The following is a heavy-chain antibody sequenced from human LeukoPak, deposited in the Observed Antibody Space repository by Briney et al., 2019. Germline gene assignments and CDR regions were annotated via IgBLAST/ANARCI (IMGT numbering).Heavy chain of an antibody. CDR3: AGRATGRLYGMDV. J-gene: IGHJ6*02. Sequence: PSETLSLTCAVYGGSFSGYYWSWIRQPAGKGLEWIGEINHSGSTNYNPSLKSRVTISVDTSKNQFSLKLSSVTAADTAVYYCAGRATGRLYGMDVWGQGTTVTVSS. D-gene: IGHD1-26*01. CDR1: GGSFSGYY. V-gene: IGHV4-34*01. CDR2: INHSGST.